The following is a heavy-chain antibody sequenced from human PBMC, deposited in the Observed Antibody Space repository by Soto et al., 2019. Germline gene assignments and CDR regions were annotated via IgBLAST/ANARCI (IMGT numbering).Heavy chain of an antibody. CDR1: GFTFSSYA. CDR2: ISGSGDST. CDR3: AKDRDGAAAGPTKFYGMDV. D-gene: IGHD6-13*01. J-gene: IGHJ6*02. V-gene: IGHV3-23*01. Sequence: EVQLLESGGGLVQPGGSLRLSCAASGFTFSSYAMSWVRQAPGKGLEWVSVISGSGDSTYYADSVRGRFTISRDNSKNTAYLEMNSLRAEDTAVYYCAKDRDGAAAGPTKFYGMDVWGQGTTVTVSS.